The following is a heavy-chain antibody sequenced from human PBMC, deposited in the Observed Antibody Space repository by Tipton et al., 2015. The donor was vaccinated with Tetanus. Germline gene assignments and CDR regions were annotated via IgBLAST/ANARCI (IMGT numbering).Heavy chain of an antibody. J-gene: IGHJ5*02. CDR1: GGSINSYY. Sequence: TLSLTCTVSGGSINSYYWSWIRQPAGKGLEWIGRIYTSGSTYYNPSLKSRVTISVDTSKNQFSLKLSSVTAADTAVYYCARVGGLWFGELLSDWFDPWGQGTLVTVSS. CDR2: IYTSGST. CDR3: ARVGGLWFGELLSDWFDP. V-gene: IGHV4-4*07. D-gene: IGHD3-10*01.